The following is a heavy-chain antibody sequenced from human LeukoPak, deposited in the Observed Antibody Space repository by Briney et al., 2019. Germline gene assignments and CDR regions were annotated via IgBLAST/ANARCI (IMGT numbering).Heavy chain of an antibody. CDR3: AREFSYYYDSSGHPCDY. J-gene: IGHJ4*02. Sequence: SVKVSCKASGGTFSSYAISWVRQAPGQGLEWMGRIIPILGIANYVQKFQGRVTITADKSTSTAYMELSSLRSEDTAVYYCAREFSYYYDSSGHPCDYWGQGTLVTVSS. V-gene: IGHV1-69*04. CDR1: GGTFSSYA. CDR2: IIPILGIA. D-gene: IGHD3-22*01.